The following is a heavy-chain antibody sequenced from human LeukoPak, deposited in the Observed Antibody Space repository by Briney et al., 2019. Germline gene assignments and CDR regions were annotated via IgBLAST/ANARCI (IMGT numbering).Heavy chain of an antibody. V-gene: IGHV1-3*01. D-gene: IGHD3-16*01. J-gene: IGHJ4*02. Sequence: GASVKVSCKASGYTFTTYPIHWVRQAPGQRLEWMGWINAGSGDTKYSHNFQGRVTITRDTSASTAYMELSSLTSEDTAIYYCARKIQGEQYPFDYWGQGALVTVSS. CDR1: GYTFTTYP. CDR2: INAGSGDT. CDR3: ARKIQGEQYPFDY.